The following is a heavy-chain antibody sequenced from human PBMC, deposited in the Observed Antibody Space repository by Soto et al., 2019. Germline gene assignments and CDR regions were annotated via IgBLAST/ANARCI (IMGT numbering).Heavy chain of an antibody. CDR2: VYHTERI. J-gene: IGHJ4*02. CDR1: GGSIKTDNW. V-gene: IGHV4-4*02. Sequence: QVQLKESGPGLVKPSGTLSFSCAVSGGSIKTDNWWSWVRQSPGKGLEWIGEVYHTERINYNPSLQGRVSISTDTLENQFSLHLISVTAADTGVYFCARNHYHSVSESLGTVSGFDSWGQGTLVTVSS. D-gene: IGHD3-3*01. CDR3: ARNHYHSVSESLGTVSGFDS.